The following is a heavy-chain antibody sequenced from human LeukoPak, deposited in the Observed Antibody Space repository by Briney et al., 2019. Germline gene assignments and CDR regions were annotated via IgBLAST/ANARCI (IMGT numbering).Heavy chain of an antibody. CDR1: GFTFSSYA. J-gene: IGHJ6*03. CDR2: ISGSGGST. V-gene: IGHV3-23*01. CDR3: ARRTPDYYYYYMDV. Sequence: GGSLRLSCAASGFTFSSYAMSWVRQAPGKGLEWVSAISGSGGSTYYADSVKGRFTISRDNSKNTLYLQMNSLRAEDTAVYYCARRTPDYYYYYMDVWGKGTTVTVSS.